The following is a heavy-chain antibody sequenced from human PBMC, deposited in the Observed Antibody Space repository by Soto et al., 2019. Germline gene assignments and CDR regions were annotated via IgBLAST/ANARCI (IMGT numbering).Heavy chain of an antibody. Sequence: QVQLMESGGGVVQPGRSLRVSCEVSGFSLSNYAIHWVRQAPGKGLEWVAVTSNDGKKFSYADSVRGRFTVSRDNPKNTVALKMNSLKRTDWVIYFCGKAGEVFGLAVFPSLDSGGRGARHTVS. V-gene: IGHV3-30*18. D-gene: IGHD6-19*01. CDR2: TSNDGKKF. J-gene: IGHJ1*01. CDR1: GFSLSNYA. CDR3: GKAGEVFGLAVFPSLDS.